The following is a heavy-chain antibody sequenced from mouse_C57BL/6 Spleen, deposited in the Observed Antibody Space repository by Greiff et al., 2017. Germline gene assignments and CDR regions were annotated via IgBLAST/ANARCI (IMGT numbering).Heavy chain of an antibody. CDR3: ARIEGSFDY. V-gene: IGHV1-26*01. CDR1: GYTFTDYY. CDR2: INPNNGGT. J-gene: IGHJ2*01. Sequence: EVQLQQSGPELVKPGASVKLSCKASGYTFTDYYMNWVKQSPGKSLEWIGDINPNNGGTSYNQKFKGKATLTVDKSSSTAYMELRSLTSEDSAVYYCARIEGSFDYWGQGTTLTVSS.